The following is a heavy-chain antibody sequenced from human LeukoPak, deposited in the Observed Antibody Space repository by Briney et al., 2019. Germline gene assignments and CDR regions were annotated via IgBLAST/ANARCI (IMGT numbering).Heavy chain of an antibody. D-gene: IGHD6-19*01. CDR2: INQDGSEK. J-gene: IGHJ4*02. CDR1: GFTFSTYW. V-gene: IGHV3-7*04. Sequence: GGSLRLSCAASGFTFSTYWMTWVHQAPGKGLEWVANINQDGSEKYYVDSVKGRTTISRDNAKNSLYLEMNSLRAEDTAVYYCARVRPVAGTDYWGQGIQLTVSS. CDR3: ARVRPVAGTDY.